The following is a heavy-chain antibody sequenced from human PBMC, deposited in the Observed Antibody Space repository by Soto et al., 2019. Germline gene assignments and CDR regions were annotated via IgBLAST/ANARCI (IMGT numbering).Heavy chain of an antibody. CDR1: GFSLSTSGVG. CDR2: IYWDDDK. J-gene: IGHJ4*02. D-gene: IGHD3-10*01. V-gene: IGHV2-5*02. CDR3: AHGGSGSYYNDLYDFDY. Sequence: SGPTLGNATQTLTLTCTFSGFSLSTSGVGVGWIRQPPGKALEWLALIYWDDDKRYSPSLKRRLPLTKDTSTPQVVLTMTNMDTVDTATYYCAHGGSGSYYNDLYDFDYWGQRTLVTVSS.